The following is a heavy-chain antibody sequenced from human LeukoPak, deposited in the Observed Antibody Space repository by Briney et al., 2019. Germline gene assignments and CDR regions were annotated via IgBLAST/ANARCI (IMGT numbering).Heavy chain of an antibody. D-gene: IGHD2-2*01. J-gene: IGHJ6*02. CDR3: AKGEGYCSSTSCQSYYYYGMDV. V-gene: IGHV1-18*04. Sequence: GASVKVSCKASGYTFTSYGISWVRQAPGQGLEWMGWISAYNGNTNYAQKLQGRVTMTTDTSTSTAYMELSRLRSDDTAVYYCAKGEGYCSSTSCQSYYYYGMDVWGQGTTVTVSS. CDR1: GYTFTSYG. CDR2: ISAYNGNT.